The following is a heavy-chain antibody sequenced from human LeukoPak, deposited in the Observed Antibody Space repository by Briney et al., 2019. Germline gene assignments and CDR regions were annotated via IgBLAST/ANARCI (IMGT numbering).Heavy chain of an antibody. D-gene: IGHD6-6*01. V-gene: IGHV4-38-2*01. Sequence: PSETLSLTCAVSGYSISSGYYWGWIRQPPGKGLEWIGSIYYSGSTYYNPSLKSRVTISVDTSKNQFSLKLSSVTAADTAVYYCARLYSSSSWFDPWGQGTLVTVSS. CDR1: GYSISSGYY. J-gene: IGHJ5*02. CDR3: ARLYSSSSWFDP. CDR2: IYYSGST.